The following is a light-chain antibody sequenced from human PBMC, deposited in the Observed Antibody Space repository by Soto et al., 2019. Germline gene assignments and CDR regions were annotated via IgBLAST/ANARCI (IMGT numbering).Light chain of an antibody. CDR1: SSNIGAGYD. CDR3: QSYDNTLGVV. J-gene: IGLJ2*01. V-gene: IGLV1-40*01. Sequence: QSVLTQPPSVSGAPGQRVTIYCTGSSSNIGAGYDVHWYQKLPGTAPKLLISGNTNRPSGVPDRFSGSKSGTSASLAIIGLQAEDEADYYCQSYDNTLGVVFGGGTKLTVL. CDR2: GNT.